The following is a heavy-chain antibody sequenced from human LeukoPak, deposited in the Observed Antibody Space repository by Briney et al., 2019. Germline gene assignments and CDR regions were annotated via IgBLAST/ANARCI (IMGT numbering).Heavy chain of an antibody. CDR3: ARGDSSSFGWFDP. V-gene: IGHV1-8*01. J-gene: IGHJ5*02. D-gene: IGHD6-13*01. Sequence: ASVKVSCKASGYTFTSYDINWVRQATGQGLEWMGRMNPNSGNTGYAQKFQGRVTMTRNTSISTAYMELSSLRSEDTAVYYCARGDSSSFGWFDPWGQGTLVTVSS. CDR1: GYTFTSYD. CDR2: MNPNSGNT.